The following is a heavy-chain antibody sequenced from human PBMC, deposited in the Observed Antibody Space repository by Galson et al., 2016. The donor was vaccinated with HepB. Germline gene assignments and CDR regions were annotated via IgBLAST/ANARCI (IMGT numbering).Heavy chain of an antibody. CDR2: ISTTAYTI. V-gene: IGHV3-11*01. D-gene: IGHD2-15*01. CDR1: EFTFSDYY. J-gene: IGHJ3*02. Sequence: SLRLSCAASEFTFSDYYMGWIRQAPGKGLEYVAYISTTAYTIYYAESVRGRFTISRANAENSLYLQMNSLRAEDTAVYYCARDRWSRYGSGGSCYSGGAFDIWGQGTTVTVSS. CDR3: ARDRWSRYGSGGSCYSGGAFDI.